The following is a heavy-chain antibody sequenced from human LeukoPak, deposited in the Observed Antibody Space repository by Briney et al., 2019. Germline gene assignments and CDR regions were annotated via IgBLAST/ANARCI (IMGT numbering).Heavy chain of an antibody. V-gene: IGHV3-66*02. CDR2: IYSGGSS. Sequence: GGSLRLSCAASGFTVSSNYMSWVRQAPGKGLEWVSVIYSGGSSYYADSVKGQFTISRDNSKNTLYLQMNSLRAEDTAGYYCARRTRYYYYMDVWGKGTTVTVSS. D-gene: IGHD2-2*01. CDR1: GFTVSSNY. J-gene: IGHJ6*03. CDR3: ARRTRYYYYMDV.